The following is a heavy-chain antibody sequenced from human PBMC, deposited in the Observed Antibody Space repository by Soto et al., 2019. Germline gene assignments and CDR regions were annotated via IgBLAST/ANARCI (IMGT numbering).Heavy chain of an antibody. CDR1: GGTFSSYA. CDR3: ARDSLHYYGMDV. D-gene: IGHD2-21*02. Sequence: QVQLVQSGAEVKKPGSSVKVSCKASGGTFSSYAISWVRQAPGQGLEWMGGIIPIFGTANYAQKFQGRVXIXAXXSTSTAYMELSSLRSEDTAVYYCARDSLHYYGMDVWGQGTTVTVSS. CDR2: IIPIFGTA. V-gene: IGHV1-69*12. J-gene: IGHJ6*02.